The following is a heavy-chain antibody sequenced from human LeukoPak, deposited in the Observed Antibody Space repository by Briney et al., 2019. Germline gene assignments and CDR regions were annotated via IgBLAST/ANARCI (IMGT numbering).Heavy chain of an antibody. J-gene: IGHJ4*02. D-gene: IGHD3-10*01. CDR3: ARLGWCGEESGY. CDR1: GYSFTSYW. Sequence: GESLKISCKGSGYSFTSYWIGWVRKMPGKGLEWTGIIYLGDFDTRYSPSFQGQVTISADNSISTAYLQWSSLKASDTAMYDCARLGWCGEESGYWGQGTLVTVSS. CDR2: IYLGDFDT. V-gene: IGHV5-51*01.